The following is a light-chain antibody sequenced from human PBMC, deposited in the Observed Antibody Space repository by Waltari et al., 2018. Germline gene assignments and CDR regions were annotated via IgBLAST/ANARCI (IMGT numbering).Light chain of an antibody. CDR3: QQYNNWPPLT. V-gene: IGKV3-15*01. Sequence: EIVMTQSPATLSVSPGERATLSCRASQSVSSTLAWYQQKPGPAPRLVRYGAVTRPTGIPARFSGSGSGTEFTLTISSLQSEDFAVYYWQQYNNWPPLTFGGGTRVEIK. CDR2: GAV. J-gene: IGKJ4*01. CDR1: QSVSST.